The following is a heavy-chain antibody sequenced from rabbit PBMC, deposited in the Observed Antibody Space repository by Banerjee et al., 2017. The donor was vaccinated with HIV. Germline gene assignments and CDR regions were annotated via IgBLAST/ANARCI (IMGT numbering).Heavy chain of an antibody. CDR2: IDNGDGST. Sequence: QEQLEESGGGLVKPGGSLTLTCKASGIDFSSYYYMCWVRQAPGKGPEWIACIDNGDGSTHYASWAKGRFTISKTSSTTVTLQMTSLTAADTATYFCARAGYVGNSYDLWGPGTLVTVS. V-gene: IGHV1S45*01. J-gene: IGHJ4*01. D-gene: IGHD8-1*01. CDR3: ARAGYVGNSYDL. CDR1: GIDFSSYYY.